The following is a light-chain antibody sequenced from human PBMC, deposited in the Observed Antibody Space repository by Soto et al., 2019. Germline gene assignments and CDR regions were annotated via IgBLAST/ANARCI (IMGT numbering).Light chain of an antibody. J-gene: IGKJ3*01. V-gene: IGKV3-11*01. CDR2: DAS. CDR1: QSVSSY. Sequence: EIVLTQSPATLSLSPGERATLSCRASQSVSSYLAWYQQKPGQAPRLLIYDASNRATGIPARFSGSGSGTDFTLIISSLEPEDFAVYDGQQRSNGPFTFGPGTKVDIK. CDR3: QQRSNGPFT.